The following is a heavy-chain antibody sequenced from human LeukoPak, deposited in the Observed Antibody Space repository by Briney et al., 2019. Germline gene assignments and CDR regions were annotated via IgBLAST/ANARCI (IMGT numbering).Heavy chain of an antibody. CDR3: ARGDRGYFDY. D-gene: IGHD1-26*01. V-gene: IGHV3-53*01. J-gene: IGHJ4*02. CDR1: GFTVSSND. CDR2: LYDDGST. Sequence: GGSLRLSCAASGFTVSSNDMSWVRQAPGKGLEWVSVLYDDGSTYYADSVQGRFTISRDNSKNTLYLQMHSLRAEDTAVYYCARGDRGYFDYWGQGTLVTVSS.